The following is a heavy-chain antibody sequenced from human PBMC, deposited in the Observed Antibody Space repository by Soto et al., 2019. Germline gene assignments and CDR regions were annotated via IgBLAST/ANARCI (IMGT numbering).Heavy chain of an antibody. V-gene: IGHV4-59*01. J-gene: IGHJ5*02. CDR2: IYYSGST. CDR3: ARDSDWFDP. CDR1: GGSISSYY. Sequence: QVQLQESGPGLVKPSETLSLTCTVSGGSISSYYWSWIRQPPGKGLEWIGYIYYSGSTNYNPSLKSRVTISVDTSKNQFSLKLSSVTAADTAVYYCARDSDWFDPWGQGTLVTVTS.